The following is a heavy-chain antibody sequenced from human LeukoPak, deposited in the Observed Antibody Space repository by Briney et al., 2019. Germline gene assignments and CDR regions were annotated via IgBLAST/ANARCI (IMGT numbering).Heavy chain of an antibody. V-gene: IGHV3-30*02. CDR3: AKDLVAASGY. CDR2: IRYDGSNK. CDR1: GFTFSSYA. J-gene: IGHJ4*02. Sequence: GGSLRLSCAASGFTFSSYAMHWVRQAPGKGLEWVAFIRYDGSNKYYADSVKGRFTISRDNSKNTLYLQMNSLRAEDTAVYYCAKDLVAASGYWGQGTLVTVSS. D-gene: IGHD2-15*01.